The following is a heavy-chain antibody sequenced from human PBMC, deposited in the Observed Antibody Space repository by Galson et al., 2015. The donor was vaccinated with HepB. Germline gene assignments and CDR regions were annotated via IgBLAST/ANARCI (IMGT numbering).Heavy chain of an antibody. D-gene: IGHD6-6*01. Sequence: SLRLSCAVSGFTFSSYAMSWVRQAPGKGLEWVSGISGSGGSTYYADSVKGRLIISRDNSKNTLSLQMNSLRAEDTATYYCAGSYSAALPSSFDYWGQGTLVTVSS. CDR2: ISGSGGST. V-gene: IGHV3-23*01. CDR1: GFTFSSYA. CDR3: AGSYSAALPSSFDY. J-gene: IGHJ4*02.